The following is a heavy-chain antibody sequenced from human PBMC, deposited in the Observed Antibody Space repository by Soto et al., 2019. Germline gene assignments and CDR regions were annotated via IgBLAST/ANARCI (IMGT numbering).Heavy chain of an antibody. Sequence: QITLKESGPTLVKPTQTLTLTCTFSGFSLTTGGVGVGWIRQPPGKAPEWLALIYGDDDKRFRSSLKNRLSITRDTSSNEVVLKMTNMDPVDTSTFFCAHKHAATWLFDYWGQGILVTVSS. D-gene: IGHD2-2*01. J-gene: IGHJ4*02. CDR2: IYGDDDK. V-gene: IGHV2-5*02. CDR1: GFSLTTGGVG. CDR3: AHKHAATWLFDY.